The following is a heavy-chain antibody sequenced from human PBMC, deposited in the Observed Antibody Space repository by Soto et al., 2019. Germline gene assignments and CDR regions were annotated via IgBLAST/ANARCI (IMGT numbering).Heavy chain of an antibody. D-gene: IGHD3-22*01. CDR1: GGSIRSSDYY. V-gene: IGHV4-30-4*01. Sequence: SETLSLTCTVSGGSIRSSDYYWTWNRQPPGKGLEWIGYIYYSGSANYNPSLKSRVTISVDTSRNQFSLKLNSVTAADTAVYFCARATYYSDTGGSPPLDYWGQGTLVTVSS. CDR2: IYYSGSA. J-gene: IGHJ4*02. CDR3: ARATYYSDTGGSPPLDY.